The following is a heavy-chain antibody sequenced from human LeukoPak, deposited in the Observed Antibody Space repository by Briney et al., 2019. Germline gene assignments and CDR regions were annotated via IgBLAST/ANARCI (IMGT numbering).Heavy chain of an antibody. Sequence: GGSLRLSCAASGFTFSSYTMNWVRQPPGKGLEWVSNIGTSSTTIYYADSVKGRFTISRDNAKNSLYLQMNSLRAEDTAVYYCARDLGLDYYGSGSSDYWGQGTLVTVSS. D-gene: IGHD3-10*01. V-gene: IGHV3-48*01. CDR1: GFTFSSYT. CDR3: ARDLGLDYYGSGSSDY. CDR2: IGTSSTTI. J-gene: IGHJ4*02.